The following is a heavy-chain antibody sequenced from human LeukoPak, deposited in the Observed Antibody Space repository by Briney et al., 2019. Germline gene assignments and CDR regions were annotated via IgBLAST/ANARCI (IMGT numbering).Heavy chain of an antibody. Sequence: PSQTLSLTCTVSGGPISSGGYYWSWIRQHPGKGLEWIGYIYYSGSTYYNPSLKSRVTISVDTSKNQFSLKLSSVTAADTAVYYCARQETSWVAFDIWGQGTMVTVSS. CDR3: ARQETSWVAFDI. V-gene: IGHV4-31*03. D-gene: IGHD1-26*01. CDR1: GGPISSGGYY. J-gene: IGHJ3*02. CDR2: IYYSGST.